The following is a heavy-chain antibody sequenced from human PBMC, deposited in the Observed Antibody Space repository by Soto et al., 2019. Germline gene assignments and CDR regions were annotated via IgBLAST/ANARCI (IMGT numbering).Heavy chain of an antibody. V-gene: IGHV3-33*08. CDR2: IGYDGSNK. CDR1: GVNFSDFS. J-gene: IGHJ4*02. D-gene: IGHD2-2*01. CDR3: ARDKKTAMALDY. Sequence: GGLLRDSSGAVGVNFSDFSKNRVRQAPGKGLEWVAVIGYDGSNKYYADSVKGRFTISRDNSKNTLYLQMNSLRAEDTAVYYCARDKKTAMALDYWGQGTLVTVSS.